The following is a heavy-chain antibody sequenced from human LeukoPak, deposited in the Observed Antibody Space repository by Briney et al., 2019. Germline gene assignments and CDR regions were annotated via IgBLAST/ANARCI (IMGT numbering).Heavy chain of an antibody. CDR3: ARDPRSGSYYRYFDL. D-gene: IGHD1-26*01. V-gene: IGHV4-4*07. CDR1: GGSISSYY. J-gene: IGHJ2*01. CDR2: IYTSGST. Sequence: SETLSLTCTVSGGSISSYYWSWIRQPAGKGLEWIGRIYTSGSTNYNPSLKSRVTMSVDTSKNQFSLKLSSVTAADTAVYYCARDPRSGSYYRYFDLWGRGTLVTVSS.